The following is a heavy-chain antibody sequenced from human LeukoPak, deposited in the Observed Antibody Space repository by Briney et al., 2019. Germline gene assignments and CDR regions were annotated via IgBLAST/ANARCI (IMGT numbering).Heavy chain of an antibody. Sequence: ASVKVSCKASGYTFTSYGISWVRQAPGQGLEWMGWISAYNGNANYAQKLQGRVTMTTDTSTSTAYMELRSLRSDDTAVYYCARAQYYYYYMDVWGKGTTVTVSS. CDR1: GYTFTSYG. CDR3: ARAQYYYYYMDV. J-gene: IGHJ6*03. V-gene: IGHV1-18*01. CDR2: ISAYNGNA.